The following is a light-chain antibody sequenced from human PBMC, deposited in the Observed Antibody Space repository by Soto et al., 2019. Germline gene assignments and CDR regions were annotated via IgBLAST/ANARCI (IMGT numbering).Light chain of an antibody. Sequence: EIVMTQSPATLSVSPGERATLSCRASQTVNSNLAWYQQKPGQAPRLLIYGASTRATGVPARFSGSWSGTAFTLTISSLQSEDFAVYYCQQYNNWPPIFTFGPGTKLDI. V-gene: IGKV3-15*01. J-gene: IGKJ3*01. CDR1: QTVNSN. CDR3: QQYNNWPPIFT. CDR2: GAS.